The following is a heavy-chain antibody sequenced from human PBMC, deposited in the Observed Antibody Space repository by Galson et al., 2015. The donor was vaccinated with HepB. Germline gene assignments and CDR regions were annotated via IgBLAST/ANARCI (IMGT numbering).Heavy chain of an antibody. J-gene: IGHJ6*03. CDR2: SSSYI. CDR3: AKRGEMATTFSYYYYYMDV. D-gene: IGHD5-24*01. Sequence: SSSYIYYADSVKGRFSISRDNSKNTLYLQMNSLRADDTAVYYCAKRGEMATTFSYYYYYMDVWGKGTTVTVSS. V-gene: IGHV3-23*01.